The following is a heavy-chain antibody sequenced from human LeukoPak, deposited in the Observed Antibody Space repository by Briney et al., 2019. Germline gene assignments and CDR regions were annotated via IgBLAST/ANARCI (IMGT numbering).Heavy chain of an antibody. D-gene: IGHD3-22*01. Sequence: ASVKVSCKASGGTFISYAISWVRQAPGKGLEWMGGIIPIFGIANYAQKFQGRVTITADKSTSTAYMELSSLRSEDTAVYYCAYYDSSGPPVYWGQGTLVTVSS. CDR1: GGTFISYA. J-gene: IGHJ4*02. CDR3: AYYDSSGPPVY. V-gene: IGHV1-69*10. CDR2: IIPIFGIA.